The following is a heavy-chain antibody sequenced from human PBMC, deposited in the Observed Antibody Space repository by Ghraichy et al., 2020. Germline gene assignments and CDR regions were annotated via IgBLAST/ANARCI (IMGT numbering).Heavy chain of an antibody. CDR2: IYWDDDK. CDR1: GFSLSTSGVG. CDR3: AHGYSSSWYPPYNWFDP. D-gene: IGHD6-13*01. J-gene: IGHJ5*02. V-gene: IGHV2-5*02. Sequence: SGPTLVKPTQTLTLTCTFSGFSLSTSGVGVGWIRQPPGKALEWLALIYWDDDKRYSPSLKSRLTITKDTSKNQVVLTMTNMDPVDTATYYCAHGYSSSWYPPYNWFDPWGQGTLVTVSS.